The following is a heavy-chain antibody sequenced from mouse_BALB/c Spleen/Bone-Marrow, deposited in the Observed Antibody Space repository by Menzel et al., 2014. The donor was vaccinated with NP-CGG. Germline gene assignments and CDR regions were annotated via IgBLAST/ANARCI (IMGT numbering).Heavy chain of an antibody. V-gene: IGHV1-69*01. CDR3: SIYVNDGFAY. CDR1: GYPFTRYW. CDR2: IYPSDVNT. D-gene: IGHD2-2*01. Sequence: HVQLKDSGAELVLPAASVTLSCKASGYPFTRYWVNWVKQRPGQGLEWIGNIYPSDVNTNYNQKFKDKATLTVDKSSNTDYMQLSSPKDEEAAVEHGSIYVNDGFAYWREGTLVTGSA. J-gene: IGHJ3*01.